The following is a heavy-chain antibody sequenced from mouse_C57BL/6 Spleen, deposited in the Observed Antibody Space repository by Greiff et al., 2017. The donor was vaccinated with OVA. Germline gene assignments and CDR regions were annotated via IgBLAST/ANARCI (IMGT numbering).Heavy chain of an antibody. CDR2: IWRGGST. V-gene: IGHV2-5*01. J-gene: IGHJ4*01. D-gene: IGHD2-4*01. CDR1: GFSLTSYG. CDR3: AKNRDYDRNYAMDY. Sequence: VKLVESGPGLVQPSQSLSITCTVSGFSLTSYGVHWVRQSPGKGLEWLGVIWRGGSTDYNAAFMSRLSITKDNSKSQVFFKMNSLQADDTAIYDCAKNRDYDRNYAMDYWGQGTSVTVSS.